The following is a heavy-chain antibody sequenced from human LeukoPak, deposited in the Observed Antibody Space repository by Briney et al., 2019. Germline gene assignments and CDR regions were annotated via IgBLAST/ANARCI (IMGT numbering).Heavy chain of an antibody. D-gene: IGHD2-15*01. CDR3: ARLWSPMVEIDY. CDR1: GGSFSGYY. Sequence: SETLSLTCAVYGGSFSGYYWSWIRQPPGKGLEWIGYISYTGSTNYNPSLKSRVTISIDTSKNQFSLKLSSVTAADTAVYYCARLWSPMVEIDYWGQGTLVSVSS. V-gene: IGHV4-59*08. CDR2: ISYTGST. J-gene: IGHJ4*02.